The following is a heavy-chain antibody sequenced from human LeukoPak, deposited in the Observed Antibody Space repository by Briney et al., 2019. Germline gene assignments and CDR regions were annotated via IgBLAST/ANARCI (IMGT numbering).Heavy chain of an antibody. Sequence: GASVKVSCKASGYTFTSYDINWVRQATGQGLEWMGWMNPNSGNTSYAQKFQGRVTITRNTSISTAYMELSSLRSEDTAVYYCASSRTNYCGGDCPYDAFDIWGQGTMVTVSS. D-gene: IGHD2-21*01. CDR1: GYTFTSYD. CDR3: ASSRTNYCGGDCPYDAFDI. CDR2: MNPNSGNT. J-gene: IGHJ3*02. V-gene: IGHV1-8*03.